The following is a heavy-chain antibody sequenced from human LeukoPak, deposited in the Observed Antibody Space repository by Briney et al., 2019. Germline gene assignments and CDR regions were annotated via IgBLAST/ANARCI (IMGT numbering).Heavy chain of an antibody. CDR2: IYPGDSDT. J-gene: IGHJ2*01. Sequence: GESLKISCKQSGYSSTNYWIGWVRQMPGKGLEWMGIIYPGDSDTRYSPSFQGQVTISADKSINTAYLQWSSPKASDTAMYYCARHSALMPAPYWYFDLWGRGTLVTVSS. D-gene: IGHD2-8*01. V-gene: IGHV5-51*01. CDR3: ARHSALMPAPYWYFDL. CDR1: GYSSTNYW.